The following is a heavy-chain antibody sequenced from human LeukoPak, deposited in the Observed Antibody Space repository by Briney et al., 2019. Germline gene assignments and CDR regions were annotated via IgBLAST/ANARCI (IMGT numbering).Heavy chain of an antibody. J-gene: IGHJ3*02. CDR1: GFTFSSYS. CDR3: ARPTGITIFGVVQDNAFDI. Sequence: PGGSLRLSCAASGFTFSSYSMNWVRQAPGKGLEWVSSISSSSSYIYYADSVKGRFTISRDNAKNSLYLQMNSLRAEDTAVYYCARPTGITIFGVVQDNAFDIWGQGTMVTVSS. CDR2: ISSSSSYI. V-gene: IGHV3-21*01. D-gene: IGHD3-3*01.